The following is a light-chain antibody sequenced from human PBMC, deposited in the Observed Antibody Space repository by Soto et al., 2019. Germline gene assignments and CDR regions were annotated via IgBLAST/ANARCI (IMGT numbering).Light chain of an antibody. CDR2: DAS. J-gene: IGKJ1*01. Sequence: IQMTQYPNTLSVSVGARVTITCRASQTISSWLAWYQQKPGKAPKLLIYDASSLESGVPSRFSGSGSGTEFTLTISILQSEDFAVYYCQQYNYLPQTFGQGTNVDI. CDR1: QTISSW. CDR3: QQYNYLPQT. V-gene: IGKV1-5*01.